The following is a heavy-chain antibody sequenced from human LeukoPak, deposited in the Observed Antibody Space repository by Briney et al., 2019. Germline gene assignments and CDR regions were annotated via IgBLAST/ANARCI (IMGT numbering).Heavy chain of an antibody. V-gene: IGHV1-69*05. J-gene: IGHJ6*03. D-gene: IGHD4-11*01. CDR1: GGTFSTHA. Sequence: GASVKVSCKASGGTFSTHAISWVRQAPGQGLEWRGGLMPIFALANYAQKFQGRLTITTDESTSTAYMELSSLRSEDTAVYYCARDNKDYTEAGVREYYYYMDVWGKGTTVTVSS. CDR3: ARDNKDYTEAGVREYYYYMDV. CDR2: LMPIFALA.